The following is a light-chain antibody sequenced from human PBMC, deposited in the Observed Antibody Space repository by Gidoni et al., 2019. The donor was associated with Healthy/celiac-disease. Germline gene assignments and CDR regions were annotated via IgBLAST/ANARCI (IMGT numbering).Light chain of an antibody. V-gene: IGLV3-25*03. CDR2: KDS. CDR3: QSADSSGTYVV. J-gene: IGLJ2*01. CDR1: ALPKHY. Sequence: SYELTQPPSVSVSPGQTARITCSGDALPKHYAYWYQQKPGQAPVLVIYKDSERPSGIPEPFSGSSSGTTVTLTISGVQAEDEADYYCQSADSSGTYVVFGGGTKLTVL.